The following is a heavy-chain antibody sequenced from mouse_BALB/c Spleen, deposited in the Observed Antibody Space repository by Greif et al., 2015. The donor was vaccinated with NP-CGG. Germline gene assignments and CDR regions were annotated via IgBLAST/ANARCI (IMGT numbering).Heavy chain of an antibody. Sequence: EVHLVESGGGLVQPGGSLRLSCATSGFTFSDFYMEWVRQPSGKRLEWIAASRNKANDYTTEYSASVKGRFIVSRDTSQSILYLQMNALRAEDTAIYYCARDYYGSSYWYFDVWGAGTTVTVSS. J-gene: IGHJ1*01. CDR2: SRNKANDYTT. D-gene: IGHD1-1*01. CDR1: GFTFSDFY. V-gene: IGHV7-1*02. CDR3: ARDYYGSSYWYFDV.